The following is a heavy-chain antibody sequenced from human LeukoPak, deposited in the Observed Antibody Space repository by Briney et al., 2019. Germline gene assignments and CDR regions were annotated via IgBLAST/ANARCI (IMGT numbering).Heavy chain of an antibody. V-gene: IGHV1-69*04. CDR3: ARGDRNRQLGYCSGGSCVHDAFDI. D-gene: IGHD2-15*01. J-gene: IGHJ3*02. CDR2: IIPILGIA. Sequence: SVKVSCKASGGTFSSYAISWVRQAPGQGLEWMGRIIPILGIANYAQKFQGRVTITADKSTSTAYMELSSLRSEDTAVYYCARGDRNRQLGYCSGGSCVHDAFDIWGHGTMVTVSS. CDR1: GGTFSSYA.